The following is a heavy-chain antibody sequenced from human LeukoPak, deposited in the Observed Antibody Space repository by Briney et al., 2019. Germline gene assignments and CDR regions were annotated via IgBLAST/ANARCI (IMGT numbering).Heavy chain of an antibody. Sequence: GGSLRLSCAASGFTFSSYAMHWVRQAPGEGLEWVAVISYDGSNKYYADSVKGRFTISRDNSKNTLYLQMNSLRAEDTAVYYCARAGWQSWGQGTLVTVSS. CDR1: GFTFSSYA. CDR3: ARAGWQS. V-gene: IGHV3-30-3*01. J-gene: IGHJ4*02. D-gene: IGHD6-19*01. CDR2: ISYDGSNK.